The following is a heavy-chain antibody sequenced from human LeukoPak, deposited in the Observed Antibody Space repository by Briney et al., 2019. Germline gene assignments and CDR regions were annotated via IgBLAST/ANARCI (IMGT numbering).Heavy chain of an antibody. D-gene: IGHD3-10*02. CDR3: AELGITMIGGV. CDR2: IKQDGSEK. J-gene: IGHJ6*04. Sequence: GGSLRLSCAASGFTFSRYWMSWVRQAPGKGLEWVANIKQDGSEKDYVDSVKGRFTISRDNAKNSLYLQMNSLRAEDTAVYYCAELGITMIGGVWGKGTTVTISS. V-gene: IGHV3-7*01. CDR1: GFTFSRYW.